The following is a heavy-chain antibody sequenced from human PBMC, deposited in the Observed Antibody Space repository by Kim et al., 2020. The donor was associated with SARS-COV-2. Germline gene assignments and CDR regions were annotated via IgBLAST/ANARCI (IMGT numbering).Heavy chain of an antibody. CDR3: VKPILRFLEWLVVDY. J-gene: IGHJ4*02. V-gene: IGHV3-64D*06. Sequence: YVKGIFTTSRDNCKNTLYLQMSSLRAEDTAVYYCVKPILRFLEWLVVDYWGQGTLVTVSS. D-gene: IGHD3-3*01.